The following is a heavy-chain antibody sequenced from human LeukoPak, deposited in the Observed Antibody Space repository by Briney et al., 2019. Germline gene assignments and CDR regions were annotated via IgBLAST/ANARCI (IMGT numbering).Heavy chain of an antibody. CDR2: IYPSGRP. D-gene: IGHD6-19*01. J-gene: IGHJ4*02. Sequence: SETLSLTCTVFDDSITTYYWSWIRQPAGKGLECIGRIYPSGRPAYNPSLKSRVSTPVDTSRNQFFLTLTSLTPAPTPVVFLARGAGPFDSWGQGTLVSVSS. V-gene: IGHV4-4*07. CDR1: DDSITTYY. CDR3: ARGAGPFDS.